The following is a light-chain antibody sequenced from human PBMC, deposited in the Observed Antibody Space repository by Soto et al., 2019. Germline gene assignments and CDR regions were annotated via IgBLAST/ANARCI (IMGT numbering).Light chain of an antibody. CDR2: GAS. V-gene: IGKV3-15*01. J-gene: IGKJ1*01. Sequence: EIVMTQSPATLSVSPGEGATLSCRASQSVNTNLAWYQQKPGQAPRLLIYGASTSATGIPARCSGSGSGTEFTLTISSLQSEDFAVYYCQQYNNWWTFGQGTKVEIK. CDR3: QQYNNWWT. CDR1: QSVNTN.